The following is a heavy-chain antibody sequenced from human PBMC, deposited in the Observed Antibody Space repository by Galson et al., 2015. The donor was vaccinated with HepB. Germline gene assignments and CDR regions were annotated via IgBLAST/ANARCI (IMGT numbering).Heavy chain of an antibody. CDR2: INAGNGNT. CDR1: GYTFTSYA. CDR3: ARRLRGYSGYDWGAGHYFDY. D-gene: IGHD5-12*01. V-gene: IGHV1-3*01. J-gene: IGHJ4*02. Sequence: SVKVYCKASGYTFTSYAMHWVRQAPGQRLEWMGWINAGNGNTKYSQKFQGRVTITRDTSASTAYMELSSLRSEDTAVYYCARRLRGYSGYDWGAGHYFDYWGQGTLVTVSS.